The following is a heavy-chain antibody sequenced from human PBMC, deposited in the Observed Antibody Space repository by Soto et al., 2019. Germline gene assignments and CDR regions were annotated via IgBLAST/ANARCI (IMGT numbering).Heavy chain of an antibody. CDR2: IIPIFGTA. V-gene: IGHV1-69*12. D-gene: IGHD4-17*01. CDR1: GGTFISYA. Sequence: QVQLVQSGAEVKKPGSSVKVSCKASGGTFISYAISWVRQAPGQGLEWMGGIIPIFGTANYAQKFQGRVTITADESTSTAHMERSSLRSEDTAVYYCARDAVPGYGDYHLDYWGQGTLVTVSS. CDR3: ARDAVPGYGDYHLDY. J-gene: IGHJ4*02.